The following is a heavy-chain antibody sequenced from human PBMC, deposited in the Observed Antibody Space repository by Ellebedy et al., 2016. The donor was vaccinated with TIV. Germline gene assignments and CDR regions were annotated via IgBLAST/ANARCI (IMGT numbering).Heavy chain of an antibody. V-gene: IGHV5-51*01. CDR2: IYPDDSDT. Sequence: GESLKISXKGSGYSFASYWIGWVRQMPGKGLEWMGIIYPDDSDTRYSPSFQGQVTISADKSISTAFLQWSSLKASDTAIYYCARHVRGSSSPRPYMDAWGKGTTVTVSS. D-gene: IGHD6-13*01. CDR3: ARHVRGSSSPRPYMDA. CDR1: GYSFASYW. J-gene: IGHJ6*03.